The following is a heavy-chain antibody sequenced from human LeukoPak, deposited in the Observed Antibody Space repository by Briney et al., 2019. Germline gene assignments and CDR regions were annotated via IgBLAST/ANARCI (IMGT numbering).Heavy chain of an antibody. CDR2: INPNSGGT. CDR1: GYTFTGYY. CDR3: ARLRDDILTGYFDY. Sequence: ASVKVSCKASGYTFTGYYMHWVRQAPGQGLAWMGWINPNSGGTNYAQKFQGRVTMTRDTSISTAYMELSRLRSDDTAVYYCARLRDDILTGYFDYWGQGTLVTVSP. V-gene: IGHV1-2*02. D-gene: IGHD3-9*01. J-gene: IGHJ4*02.